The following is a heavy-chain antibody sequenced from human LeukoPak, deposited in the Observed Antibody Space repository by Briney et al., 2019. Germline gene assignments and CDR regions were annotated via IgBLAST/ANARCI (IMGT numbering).Heavy chain of an antibody. J-gene: IGHJ6*03. D-gene: IGHD5-18*01. CDR3: ARTTEGGYTYGYFYYYYMDV. V-gene: IGHV4-39*07. CDR2: IYYSGNT. Sequence: PSETLPLTCAVSGDSISTSNSYWGWIRRPPGKGLEWVGSIYYSGNTYYNPSLKSRVTISVDTSKNQFSLKLTSVTAADTAVYYCARTTEGGYTYGYFYYYYMDVWGKGTTVTISS. CDR1: GDSISTSNSY.